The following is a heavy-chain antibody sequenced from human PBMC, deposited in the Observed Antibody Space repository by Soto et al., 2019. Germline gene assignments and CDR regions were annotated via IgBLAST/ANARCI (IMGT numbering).Heavy chain of an antibody. CDR1: GFTFSSYG. D-gene: IGHD3-10*01. J-gene: IGHJ4*02. Sequence: GGSLRLSCAASGFTFSSYGMSWVRQAPGKGLEWVSAISGSGGSTYYADSVKGRFTISRDNSKNTLYLQMNSLRAEDTAVYYCAKAPFAFGTYGPWVYFDYWGQGTLVTVSS. V-gene: IGHV3-23*01. CDR2: ISGSGGST. CDR3: AKAPFAFGTYGPWVYFDY.